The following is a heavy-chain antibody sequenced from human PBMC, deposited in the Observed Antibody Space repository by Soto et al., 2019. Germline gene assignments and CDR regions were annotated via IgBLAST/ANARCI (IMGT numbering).Heavy chain of an antibody. CDR2: ISSSSTYI. D-gene: IGHD3-3*01. V-gene: IGHV3-21*01. CDR3: AVYDFWSGYPLDV. J-gene: IGHJ6*04. Sequence: EVQLVESGGGLVKPGGSLRLSCAASGFTFNSYSMNWVRQAPGKGLEWVSSISSSSTYIYYADSVKGRFTISRDNAKNSLYLQMNSLRAEDTAVYYCAVYDFWSGYPLDVWGNGTTVTVSS. CDR1: GFTFNSYS.